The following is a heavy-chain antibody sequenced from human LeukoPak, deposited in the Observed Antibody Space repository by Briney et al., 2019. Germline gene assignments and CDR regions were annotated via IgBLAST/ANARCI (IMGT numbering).Heavy chain of an antibody. CDR3: AGLRGATTFDY. CDR1: GVSISSYY. V-gene: IGHV4-59*01. Sequence: SETLSLTCAVSGVSISSYYWSWIRQPPGKGLEWIGYIYYSGSTNYNPSLKSRVTISVDTSKNQFSLKLSSVTAADTAVYYCAGLRGATTFDYWGQGTLVTVSS. J-gene: IGHJ4*02. D-gene: IGHD1-26*01. CDR2: IYYSGST.